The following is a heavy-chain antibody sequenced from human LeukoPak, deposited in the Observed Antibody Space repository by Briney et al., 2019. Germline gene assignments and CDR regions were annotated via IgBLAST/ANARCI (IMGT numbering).Heavy chain of an antibody. CDR3: ARGYYDFWSGKNWFDP. CDR2: INHSGST. D-gene: IGHD3-3*01. CDR1: GGSFSGYY. V-gene: IGHV4-34*01. J-gene: IGHJ5*02. Sequence: SETLSLTCAVYGGSFSGYYWSWIRQPPGKGLEWIGEINHSGSTNYNPSLKSRVTISVGTSKNQFSLKLSSVTAADTAVYYCARGYYDFWSGKNWFDPWGQGTLVTVSS.